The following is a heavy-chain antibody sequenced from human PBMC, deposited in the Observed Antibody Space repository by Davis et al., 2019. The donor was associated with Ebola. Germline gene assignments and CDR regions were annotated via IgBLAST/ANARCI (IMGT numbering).Heavy chain of an antibody. CDR1: GFTLSSYW. D-gene: IGHD4-17*01. V-gene: IGHV3-74*01. Sequence: GESLKISCGASGFTLSSYWMNWVRQAPGKGLVWVSRINRDGSISTYADSVRGRFTISRDNAKNTLYLQMNSLRVEDTDVYYCTRDYGDYINDYWGQGTLVTVSS. CDR2: INRDGSIS. CDR3: TRDYGDYINDY. J-gene: IGHJ4*02.